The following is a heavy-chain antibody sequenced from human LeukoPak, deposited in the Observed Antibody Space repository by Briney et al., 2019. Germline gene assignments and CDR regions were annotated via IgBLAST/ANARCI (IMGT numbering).Heavy chain of an antibody. Sequence: GRSLRLSCAASGFTFSSYGMHWVRQAPGKGLEWVAVISYDGSNKYYADSVKGRFTISRDNSKNTLYLQMNSLRAEDTAVYYCAKARMRDSYDYYFDYWGQGTLVTVSS. CDR2: ISYDGSNK. V-gene: IGHV3-30*18. D-gene: IGHD5-18*01. CDR3: AKARMRDSYDYYFDY. CDR1: GFTFSSYG. J-gene: IGHJ4*02.